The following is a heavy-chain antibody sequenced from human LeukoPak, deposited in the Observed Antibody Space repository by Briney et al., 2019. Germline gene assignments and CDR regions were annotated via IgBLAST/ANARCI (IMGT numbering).Heavy chain of an antibody. CDR2: MNPNSGNT. V-gene: IGHV1-8*01. CDR1: GYTFSSYD. CDR3: ARGHNVVVPAARRNYYYYMDV. J-gene: IGHJ6*03. D-gene: IGHD2-2*01. Sequence: ASVKVSCKASGYTFSSYDIHWVRQATGQGLEWMGWMNPNSGNTVYAQKFQGRVTMTRNTSISTAYMELSSLRSEDTAVYYCARGHNVVVPAARRNYYYYMDVWGKGTTVTISS.